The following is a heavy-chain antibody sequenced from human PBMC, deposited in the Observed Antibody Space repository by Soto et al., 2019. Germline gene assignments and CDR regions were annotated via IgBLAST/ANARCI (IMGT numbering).Heavy chain of an antibody. CDR3: AREDESSGYAGTFQH. D-gene: IGHD3-22*01. CDR1: GFSLSSYV. Sequence: QVQLVESGGGVVQPGRSLRLSCAASGFSLSSYVMHWVRQAPGKGLEWVGLISHDDNNKQYADSVKGRFTISKDNSKNTVFLHMDSLRTEDTAVYYCAREDESSGYAGTFQHWGQGTLVTVSS. J-gene: IGHJ1*01. V-gene: IGHV3-30-3*01. CDR2: ISHDDNNK.